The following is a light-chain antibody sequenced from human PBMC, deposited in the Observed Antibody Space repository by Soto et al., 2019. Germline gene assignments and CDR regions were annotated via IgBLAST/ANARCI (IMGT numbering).Light chain of an antibody. CDR1: VTSYGW. V-gene: IGKV1-5*03. Sequence: DIQMTQSPTTLSGSVGHRCTITFRAGVTSYGWVAWYQQHPGKAPKLLIYKASTLKSGVPSRFSGIGTGTEFTLTISSLQPDDFATYYCQHYNSYSEAFGQGTKVAIK. J-gene: IGKJ1*01. CDR3: QHYNSYSEA. CDR2: KAS.